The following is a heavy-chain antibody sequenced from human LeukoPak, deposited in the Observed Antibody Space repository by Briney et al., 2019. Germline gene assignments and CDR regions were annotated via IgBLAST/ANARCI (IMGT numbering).Heavy chain of an antibody. CDR1: GGTFSSYA. CDR3: ARLYSSSDTDY. D-gene: IGHD6-6*01. V-gene: IGHV1-69*13. CDR2: IIPIFGTA. J-gene: IGHJ4*02. Sequence: ASVKASCKAPGGTFSSYAISWVRQAPGQGLEWMGGIIPIFGTANYAQKFQGRVTITADESTSTAYMELSSLRSEDTAVYYCARLYSSSDTDYWGQGTLVTVSS.